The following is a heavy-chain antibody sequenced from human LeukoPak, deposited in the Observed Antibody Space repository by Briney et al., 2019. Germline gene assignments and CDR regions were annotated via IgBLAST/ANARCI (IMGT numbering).Heavy chain of an antibody. CDR2: IKQDGSEK. CDR3: ARDLSLGGYSGFDC. CDR1: GFTFSSYW. D-gene: IGHD5-12*01. J-gene: IGHJ4*02. Sequence: GGSLRLSCAASGFTFSSYWMSWVRQAPGKGREWVANIKQDGSEKYYVDSVKGRFTISRDNAKNSLYLQMNSLRVDDTAVYYCARDLSLGGYSGFDCWGQGTLVTVSS. V-gene: IGHV3-7*05.